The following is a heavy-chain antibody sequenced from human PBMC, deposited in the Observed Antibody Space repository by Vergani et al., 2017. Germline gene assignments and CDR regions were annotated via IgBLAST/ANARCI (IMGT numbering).Heavy chain of an antibody. CDR2: ISNSGNTI. J-gene: IGHJ2*01. CDR1: RFDFSDYY. Sequence: QGQLVESGGGLVKPGGSLRLSCAASRFDFSDYYMSWIRQAPGKGLEWISYISNSGNTINYADSVKGRFIVSRDNAKKSLYLQMNNLRHEDTALYFCVKDNDYDADGPFDLWGRGTLVTVSS. CDR3: VKDNDYDADGPFDL. V-gene: IGHV3-11*01. D-gene: IGHD3-16*01.